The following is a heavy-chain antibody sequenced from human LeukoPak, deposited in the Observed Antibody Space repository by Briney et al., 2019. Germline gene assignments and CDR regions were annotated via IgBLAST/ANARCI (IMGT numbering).Heavy chain of an antibody. V-gene: IGHV1-2*04. CDR3: ARDGSSYYYDSSGYIDAFDI. D-gene: IGHD3-22*01. CDR1: GYTFTGYY. CDR2: INPNSGGT. J-gene: IGHJ3*02. Sequence: ASVKVSCKASGYTFTGYYMHWVRQAPGQGLEWMGWINPNSGGTNYAQKFQGWVTMTRNTSISTAYMELSRLRSDDTAVYYCARDGSSYYYDSSGYIDAFDIWGQGTMVTVSS.